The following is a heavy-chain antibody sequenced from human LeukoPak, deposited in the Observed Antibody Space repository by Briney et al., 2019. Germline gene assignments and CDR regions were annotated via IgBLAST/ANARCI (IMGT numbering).Heavy chain of an antibody. J-gene: IGHJ4*02. V-gene: IGHV3-7*01. CDR3: SRGAYSFGPGGY. CDR2: IKQDGSEK. Sequence: PGGSLSLSCAASGFTFSNYWMTWVRQAPGKGLEWVANIKQDGSEKYYVDSVKGRFTISRDNAKNSLYLQMNSLRAEDTAVYYCSRGAYSFGPGGYWGQGTLVTVSS. D-gene: IGHD5-18*01. CDR1: GFTFSNYW.